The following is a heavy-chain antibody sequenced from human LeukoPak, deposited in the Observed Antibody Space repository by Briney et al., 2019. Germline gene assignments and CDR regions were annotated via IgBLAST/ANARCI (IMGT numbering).Heavy chain of an antibody. Sequence: PGGSLRLSCAASGFTVSTNYMSWVRQAPGKGLEWVSVIYSGGSTYYADSVKGRFTISRDSSKNTLYLQMNSLRAEDTAVYYCAREYYYDNSDHQGYLDYWGQGTLVTVSS. J-gene: IGHJ4*02. CDR3: AREYYYDNSDHQGYLDY. CDR1: GFTVSTNY. V-gene: IGHV3-66*01. D-gene: IGHD3-22*01. CDR2: IYSGGST.